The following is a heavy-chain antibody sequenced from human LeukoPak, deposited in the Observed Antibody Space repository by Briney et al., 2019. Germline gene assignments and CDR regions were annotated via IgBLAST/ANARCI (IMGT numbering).Heavy chain of an antibody. CDR2: IWYDGSNK. CDR1: GFTFSSYG. CDR3: ARGRNWNDVGDY. J-gene: IGHJ4*02. D-gene: IGHD1-1*01. V-gene: IGHV3-33*01. Sequence: GGSLRLSCAASGFTFSSYGMHWVRQAPGKGPEWVAVIWYDGSNKYYADSVKGRFTISRDNSKNTLYLQMNSLRAEDTAVYYCARGRNWNDVGDYWGQGTLVTVSS.